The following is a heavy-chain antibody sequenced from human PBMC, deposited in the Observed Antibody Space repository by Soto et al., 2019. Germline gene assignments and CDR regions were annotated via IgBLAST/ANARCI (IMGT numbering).Heavy chain of an antibody. J-gene: IGHJ4*02. V-gene: IGHV3-64*01. CDR3: VRDPSFDY. CDR1: GFTFSSYD. Sequence: EVQLVESGGGLVQPGGSLRLSCAASGFTFSSYDMHWVRQAPGKGLEYISAISSNGGITYYANSVKGRFTISRDNSKKTLYLQMGSLRAEDMDVYYCVRDPSFDYWGQGTLVTVSS. CDR2: ISSNGGIT.